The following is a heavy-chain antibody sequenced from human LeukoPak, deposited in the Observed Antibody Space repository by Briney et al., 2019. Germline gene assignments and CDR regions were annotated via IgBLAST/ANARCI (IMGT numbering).Heavy chain of an antibody. CDR3: ARVACSSTSCYVDY. J-gene: IGHJ4*02. Sequence: SETLSLTCAVYGGSFSGYYWSWIRQPLGKGLEWIGEINHSGSTNYNPSLKSRVTISVDTSKNQFSLKLSSVTAADTAVYYCARVACSSTSCYVDYWGQGTLVTVSS. D-gene: IGHD2-2*01. V-gene: IGHV4-34*01. CDR2: INHSGST. CDR1: GGSFSGYY.